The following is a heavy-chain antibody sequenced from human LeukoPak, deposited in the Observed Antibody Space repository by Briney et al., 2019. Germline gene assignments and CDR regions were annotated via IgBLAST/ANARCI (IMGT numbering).Heavy chain of an antibody. CDR1: GFTFSSYG. J-gene: IGHJ4*02. D-gene: IGHD6-19*01. CDR2: IRYDGSNK. CDR3: ATLPSGIAVAGTLFDY. V-gene: IGHV3-30*02. Sequence: GGSLRLSXAASGFTFSSYGMHWVCQAPGKGLEWVAFIRYDGSNKYYADSVKGRFTISRDNSKNTLYLQMNSLRAEDTAVYYCATLPSGIAVAGTLFDYWGQGTLVTVSS.